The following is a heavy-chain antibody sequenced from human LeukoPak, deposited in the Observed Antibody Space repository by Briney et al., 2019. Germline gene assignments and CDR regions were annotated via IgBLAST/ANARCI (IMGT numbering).Heavy chain of an antibody. Sequence: ESGPTLVNPTQTLTLTCTFSGFSLTTRGAGVGWVRQPPGKALEWLALIYWNDDKRYSPSLNSRLTITKDTSKNQVVLTMTNMDPVDTATYYCARLIGARPVLGASDIWGQGTMVTVSS. V-gene: IGHV2-5*01. J-gene: IGHJ3*02. CDR1: GFSLTTRGAG. CDR2: IYWNDDK. CDR3: ARLIGARPVLGASDI. D-gene: IGHD6-6*01.